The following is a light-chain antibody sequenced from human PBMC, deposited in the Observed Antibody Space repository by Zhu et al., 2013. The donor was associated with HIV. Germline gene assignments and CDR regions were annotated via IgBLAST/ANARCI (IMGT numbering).Light chain of an antibody. V-gene: IGKV3D-15*01. Sequence: EIVLTQSPGTLSLSPGERATLSCRASQSVSSNLAWYQQKPGQAPRLLMYGASTRGTGIPARFSGSGSETEFSLTISSLQSEDFAIYYCQQYNDWPPAGTFGLGTRVEI. CDR1: QSVSSN. CDR3: QQYNDWPPAGT. CDR2: GAS. J-gene: IGKJ1*01.